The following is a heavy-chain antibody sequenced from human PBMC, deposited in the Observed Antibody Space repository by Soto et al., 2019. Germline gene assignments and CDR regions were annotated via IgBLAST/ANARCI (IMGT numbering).Heavy chain of an antibody. Sequence: QVPLVQSGAEVKKPGASVKVSCKASGYTFTSYGISWVRQAPGQGLEWMGWISAYNGNTNYAQKLQGRVTMTTDTSTSTAYMELRSLRSDDTAVYYCARGRGDFWSGYYTDYYYYGMDVWGQGTTVTVSS. CDR2: ISAYNGNT. D-gene: IGHD3-3*01. V-gene: IGHV1-18*04. CDR3: ARGRGDFWSGYYTDYYYYGMDV. J-gene: IGHJ6*02. CDR1: GYTFTSYG.